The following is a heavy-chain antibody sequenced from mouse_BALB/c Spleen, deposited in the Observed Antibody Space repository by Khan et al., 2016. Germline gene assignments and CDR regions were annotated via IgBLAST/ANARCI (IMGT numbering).Heavy chain of an antibody. J-gene: IGHJ4*01. CDR3: ARLMHYYAMDY. CDR1: GFTFTDYY. V-gene: IGHV7-3*02. Sequence: EVELVESGGGLVQPGGSLRLSCATSGFTFTDYYMSWVRQPPGKALEWLGFIRNKANGYTIVYSASVKGRFTISRDNSQSILYLQMNTLRAEDSATYYCARLMHYYAMDYGGQGTSVTVSS. CDR2: IRNKANGYTI.